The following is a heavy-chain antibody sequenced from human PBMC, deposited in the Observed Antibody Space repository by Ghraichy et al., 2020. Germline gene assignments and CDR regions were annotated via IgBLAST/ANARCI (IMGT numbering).Heavy chain of an antibody. CDR2: ISSSSSYI. D-gene: IGHD3-22*01. CDR3: ARKGHYDSSGYPYYYYYYMDV. J-gene: IGHJ6*03. CDR1: GFTFSSYS. V-gene: IGHV3-21*01. Sequence: GGSLRLSCAASGFTFSSYSMNWVRQAPGKGLEWVSSISSSSSYIYYADSVKDRFTISRDNAKNSLYLQMNSLRAEDTAVYYCARKGHYDSSGYPYYYYYYMDVWGKGTTVTVSS.